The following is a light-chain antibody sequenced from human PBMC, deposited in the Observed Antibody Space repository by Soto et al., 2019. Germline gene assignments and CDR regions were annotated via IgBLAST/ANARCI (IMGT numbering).Light chain of an antibody. J-gene: IGKJ5*01. CDR3: QKYEYLPT. CDR1: QNSNNY. Sequence: DIQMTQSPSSLSASVGDRVTITCQASQNSNNYVNWYQQKPGRAPKLLIYDASNLEAGVPSRFRGSGSGTDFTFTISRLQPEDIATYYCQKYEYLPTFGQGTRLESK. CDR2: DAS. V-gene: IGKV1-33*01.